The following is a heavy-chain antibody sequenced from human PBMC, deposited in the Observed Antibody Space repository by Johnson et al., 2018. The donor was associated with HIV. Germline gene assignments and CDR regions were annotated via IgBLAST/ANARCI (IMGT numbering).Heavy chain of an antibody. Sequence: QVQLVESGGGVVQPGRSLRLSCAASGFTFSSYGMHWVRQAPGKGLEWVAVIWYDGSNKYYADSVKGRFTISRDNSKNTLYLQMNSRRAEDTAVYYCAKGYSSSWYVAFDIWGQGTMVTVSS. D-gene: IGHD6-13*01. J-gene: IGHJ3*02. CDR2: IWYDGSNK. CDR3: AKGYSSSWYVAFDI. V-gene: IGHV3-33*06. CDR1: GFTFSSYG.